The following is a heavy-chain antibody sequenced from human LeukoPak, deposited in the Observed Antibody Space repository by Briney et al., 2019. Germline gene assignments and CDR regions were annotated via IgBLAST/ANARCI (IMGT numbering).Heavy chain of an antibody. CDR1: GGTFSSYA. V-gene: IGHV1-69*04. J-gene: IGHJ5*02. Sequence: SVKVSCKASGGTFSSYAISWVRQAPGQGLEWMGRIIPILGIANYAQKFQGRVTITADKSTSTAYMELSSLRSEDTAVYYCARGGDYGDLYWLDPWGQGTLVTVSS. CDR3: ARGGDYGDLYWLDP. CDR2: IIPILGIA. D-gene: IGHD4-17*01.